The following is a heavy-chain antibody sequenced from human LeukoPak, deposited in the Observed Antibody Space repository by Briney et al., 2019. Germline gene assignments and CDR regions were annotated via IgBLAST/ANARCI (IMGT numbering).Heavy chain of an antibody. V-gene: IGHV3-74*01. D-gene: IGHD5-12*01. Sequence: GGSLRLSCAASGFTFSSYWMHWVRQAPGKGLVWVSRIKSDGSITTYADPVKGRFTISRDNSKNTLYLQMNSLRAEDTAVYYCARGDIVAPRAVDYWGQGTLVTISS. CDR3: ARGDIVAPRAVDY. CDR2: IKSDGSIT. CDR1: GFTFSSYW. J-gene: IGHJ4*02.